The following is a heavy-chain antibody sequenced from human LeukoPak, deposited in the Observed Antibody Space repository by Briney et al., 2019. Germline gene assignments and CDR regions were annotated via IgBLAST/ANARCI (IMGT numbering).Heavy chain of an antibody. Sequence: ASVKVSCKASGYTFTSYGISWVRQAPGQGLEWMGWINPNSGGTNYAQKFQGRVTMTRDTSISTAYMELSRLRSDDTAVYYCAKASGHSSSWYPVLFDYWGQGTLVTVSS. D-gene: IGHD6-13*01. V-gene: IGHV1-2*02. J-gene: IGHJ4*02. CDR2: INPNSGGT. CDR3: AKASGHSSSWYPVLFDY. CDR1: GYTFTSYG.